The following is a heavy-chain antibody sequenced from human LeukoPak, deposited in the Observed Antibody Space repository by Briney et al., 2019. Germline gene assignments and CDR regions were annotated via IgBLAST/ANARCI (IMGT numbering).Heavy chain of an antibody. CDR2: INSNGGST. CDR1: GYTFSNYS. D-gene: IGHD4-17*01. J-gene: IGHJ4*02. Sequence: GESLRLSCVAPGYTFSNYSMHWVRQTPGKGLEYVSGINSNGGSTQYASSVKGRFTISRDNSKDTLYLQMGSLRSEDMAVYYCARAPTVTAESAFGYWGQGTLVTVSS. CDR3: ARAPTVTAESAFGY. V-gene: IGHV3-64*01.